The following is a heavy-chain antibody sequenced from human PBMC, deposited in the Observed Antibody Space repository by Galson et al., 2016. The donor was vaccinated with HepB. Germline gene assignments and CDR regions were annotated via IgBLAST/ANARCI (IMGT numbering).Heavy chain of an antibody. CDR1: GFSLSTSGMC. D-gene: IGHD5-12*01. J-gene: IGHJ6*02. CDR3: ARNEATNHYYGMDV. CDR2: IDWEDDK. V-gene: IGHV2-70*01. Sequence: PALVTPTQTLTLTCTFSGFSLSTSGMCVSWIRQPPGKALEWLALIDWEDDKYYSTSLKTRLTISKDTSKNQVVLTMTNMDPVDTATYYCARNEATNHYYGMDVWGQGTTVTVSS.